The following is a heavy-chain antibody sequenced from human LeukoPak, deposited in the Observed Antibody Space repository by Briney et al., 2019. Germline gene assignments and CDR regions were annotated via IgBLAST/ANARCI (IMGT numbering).Heavy chain of an antibody. Sequence: PGGSLRLSCAASGFTFSSYSLNWVRQTPGKGLEWVSYISSDSRMVNYADSVRGRFAIYRDNAKNSLYLQMNSLRVEDTAVYYCVRDYSGSGPNMDVWGKGTTVTVSS. V-gene: IGHV3-48*04. CDR3: VRDYSGSGPNMDV. J-gene: IGHJ6*03. D-gene: IGHD3-10*01. CDR1: GFTFSSYS. CDR2: ISSDSRMV.